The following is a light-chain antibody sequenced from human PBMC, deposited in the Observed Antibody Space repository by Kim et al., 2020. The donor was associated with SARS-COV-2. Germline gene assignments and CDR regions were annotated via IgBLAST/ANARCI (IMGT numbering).Light chain of an antibody. CDR3: LKYNSAPWT. V-gene: IGKV1-27*01. CDR1: QDIGNF. Sequence: DIKMTQSPSSLSASVGDRVTITCRASQDIGNFLAWYQQKPGKVPRVLIYAASALHSGVPSRFSGSGSGTDFTLTISSLQPEDVGSYYCLKYNSAPWTFGHGTKVEIK. CDR2: AAS. J-gene: IGKJ1*01.